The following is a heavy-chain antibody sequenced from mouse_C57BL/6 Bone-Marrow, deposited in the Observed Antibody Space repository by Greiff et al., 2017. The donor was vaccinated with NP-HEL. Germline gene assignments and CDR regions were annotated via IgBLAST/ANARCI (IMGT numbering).Heavy chain of an antibody. J-gene: IGHJ4*01. CDR2: ISNLAYSI. CDR3: ARMVTTYAMDY. D-gene: IGHD2-2*01. CDR1: GFTFSDYG. Sequence: EVKLMASGGGLVQPGGSLKLSCAASGFTFSDYGMAWVRQAPRKGPEWVAFISNLAYSIYYADTVTGRFTISRENAKNTLYLEMSSLRSEDTAMYYCARMVTTYAMDYWGQGTSVTVSS. V-gene: IGHV5-15*01.